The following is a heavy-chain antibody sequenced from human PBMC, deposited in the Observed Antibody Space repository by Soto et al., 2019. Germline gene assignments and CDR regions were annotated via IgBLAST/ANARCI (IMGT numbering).Heavy chain of an antibody. V-gene: IGHV4-61*01. J-gene: IGHJ5*02. CDR3: ARLGAYYQSLDP. CDR1: GGSVSSGSYY. CDR2: IYYSGST. Sequence: PSXTLYLTCTVSGGSVSSGSYYWSLIRQPPGKGLEWIGYIYYSGSTNYNPSLKSRVTLSLETSKSQFSLRLSSVTASDTAVYYCARLGAYYQSLDPWGQGTLVTVSS. D-gene: IGHD2-21*01.